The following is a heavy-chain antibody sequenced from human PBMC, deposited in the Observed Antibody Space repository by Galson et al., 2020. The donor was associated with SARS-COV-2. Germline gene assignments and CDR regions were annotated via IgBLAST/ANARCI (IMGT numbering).Heavy chain of an antibody. D-gene: IGHD2-2*01. CDR3: AKDLQYQLLEYYFDY. CDR2: IWYDGSNK. J-gene: IGHJ4*02. Sequence: GGSLRLSCAASGFTFSSYGMHWVRQAPGKGLEWVAVIWYDGSNKYYADSVKGRFTISRDNSKNTLYLQMNSLRVEDTAVYYCAKDLQYQLLEYYFDYWGQGTLVTVSS. V-gene: IGHV3-33*06. CDR1: GFTFSSYG.